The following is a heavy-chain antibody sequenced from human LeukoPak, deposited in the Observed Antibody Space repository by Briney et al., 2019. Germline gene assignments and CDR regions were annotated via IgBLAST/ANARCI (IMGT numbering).Heavy chain of an antibody. Sequence: SGTLSLTCAVSGGSISSSNWRSWVRPPPGKGLEWIGEIYHSGSTNYNPSLKSRVTISVDTSKNQFSLKLSSVTAADTAVYYCARDATSFGYFDLWGRGTLVTVSS. D-gene: IGHD5-24*01. J-gene: IGHJ2*01. CDR2: IYHSGST. CDR1: GGSISSSNW. V-gene: IGHV4-4*02. CDR3: ARDATSFGYFDL.